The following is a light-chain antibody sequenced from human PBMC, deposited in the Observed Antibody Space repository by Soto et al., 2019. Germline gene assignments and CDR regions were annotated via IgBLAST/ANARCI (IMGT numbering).Light chain of an antibody. CDR1: QRISTY. CDR2: GAS. Sequence: DIQMTQSPSSLSASVGDRVTITCRASQRISTYLNWYQQKPGKAPKLLIYGASSLQSGVPLRFSGSGSGTDFTLTISSPQPEDVATYYCQQSYTIPSTFGPGTKVGI. CDR3: QQSYTIPST. J-gene: IGKJ3*01. V-gene: IGKV1-39*01.